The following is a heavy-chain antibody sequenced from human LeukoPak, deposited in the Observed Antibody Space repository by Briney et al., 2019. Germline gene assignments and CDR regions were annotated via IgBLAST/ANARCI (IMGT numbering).Heavy chain of an antibody. V-gene: IGHV1-3*01. CDR1: GYTFTTYA. J-gene: IGHJ6*02. D-gene: IGHD2-2*01. CDR3: ARGLPVVPAANPYYYGMDV. Sequence: GASVKVSCKTSGYTFTTYAIHWVRQAPGQRLEWMGWINGGNGNTKYSQKFQGRVTITRDTSANTAYMELSSLRSEDTAVYYCARGLPVVPAANPYYYGMDVWGQGSTVTVSS. CDR2: INGGNGNT.